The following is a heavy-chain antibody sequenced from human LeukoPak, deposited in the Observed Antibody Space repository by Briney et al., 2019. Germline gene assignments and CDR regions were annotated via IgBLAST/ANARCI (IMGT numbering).Heavy chain of an antibody. CDR2: IRQDGSER. CDR1: GFIFIHFW. J-gene: IGHJ6*03. Sequence: GGSLRLSCEASGFIFIHFWMSWIRQAPGKGLEWVASIRQDGSERYYVDSVKGRFNISRDNAKNSLYLQVNSLRVEDTAIYYCARQNLYYDFWSGYSRDYYYMDVWGKGTTVTVSS. CDR3: ARQNLYYDFWSGYSRDYYYMDV. D-gene: IGHD3-3*01. V-gene: IGHV3-7*01.